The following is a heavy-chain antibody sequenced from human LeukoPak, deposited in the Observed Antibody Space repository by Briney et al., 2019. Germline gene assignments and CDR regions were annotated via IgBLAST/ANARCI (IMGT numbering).Heavy chain of an antibody. CDR2: INSDGSRT. V-gene: IGHV3-74*01. D-gene: IGHD6-13*01. CDR3: ASSRIAGALDY. Sequence: GSLRLSCAASGFTFSNYWMHWVRQAPGKGLVWVSRINSDGSRTTYADSVKGRFTISRDNAKNTLYLQMNSLRAEDTAVYYCASSRIAGALDYWGQGTLVTVSS. CDR1: GFTFSNYW. J-gene: IGHJ4*02.